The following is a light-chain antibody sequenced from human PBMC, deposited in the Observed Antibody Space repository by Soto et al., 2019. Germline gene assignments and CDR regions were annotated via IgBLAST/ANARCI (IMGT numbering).Light chain of an antibody. CDR2: GAS. CDR1: QNINNF. Sequence: DIQMTQPPSSLSASVGDRVTITCRPSQNINNFLNWYQQKPGEAPNLLIYGASNLQSGVPSRFSGSGSGAHFTLTISTLQPEDFATYYFQQSFNTPTFGQGNKLEIK. J-gene: IGKJ2*01. CDR3: QQSFNTPT. V-gene: IGKV1-39*01.